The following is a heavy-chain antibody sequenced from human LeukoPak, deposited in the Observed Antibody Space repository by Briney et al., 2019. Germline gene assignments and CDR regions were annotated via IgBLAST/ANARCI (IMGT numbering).Heavy chain of an antibody. V-gene: IGHV4-30-2*01. CDR1: GGSVSSGSYY. J-gene: IGHJ1*01. CDR2: IYHSGST. Sequence: PSETLSLTCTVSGGSVSSGSYYWSWIRQPPGKGLEWIGYIYHSGSTYYNPSLKSRVTISVDRSKNQFSLKLSSVTAADTAVYYCASGYYDAEYFQHWGQGTLVTVSS. D-gene: IGHD3-22*01. CDR3: ASGYYDAEYFQH.